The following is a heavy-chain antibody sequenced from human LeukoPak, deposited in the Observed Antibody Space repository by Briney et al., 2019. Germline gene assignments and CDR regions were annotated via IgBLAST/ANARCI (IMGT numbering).Heavy chain of an antibody. D-gene: IGHD5-24*01. V-gene: IGHV4-34*01. J-gene: IGHJ4*02. CDR1: GGSFSGYY. CDR3: ARGEITDY. CDR2: INHSGST. Sequence: SETLSLTCAVYGGSFSGYYWSWIRQPPGKGLEWIGEINHSGSTNYNPSLESRVTISVDTSKNQFSLKLSSVTAADTAVYYCARGEITDYWGQGTLVTVSS.